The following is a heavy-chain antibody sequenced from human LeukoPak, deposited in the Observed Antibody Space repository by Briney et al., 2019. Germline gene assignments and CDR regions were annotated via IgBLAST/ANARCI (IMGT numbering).Heavy chain of an antibody. D-gene: IGHD6-19*01. CDR1: GFTFNDYY. Sequence: AGGSLRLSCAASGFTFNDYYMSWIRQAPGKGLEWVSYISSSGSTIYYADSVKGRFTISRDNAKNSLYLQMNSLRAEDTAVYYCARPLTGWYDFDYWGQGTLVTVSS. CDR3: ARPLTGWYDFDY. J-gene: IGHJ4*02. CDR2: ISSSGSTI. V-gene: IGHV3-11*01.